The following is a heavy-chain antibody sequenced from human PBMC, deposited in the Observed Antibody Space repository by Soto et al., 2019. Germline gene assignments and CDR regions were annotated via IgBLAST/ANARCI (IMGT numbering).Heavy chain of an antibody. CDR2: ISAYSGNT. D-gene: IGHD3-10*01. CDR1: GYTFTSYG. J-gene: IGHJ6*03. V-gene: IGHV1-18*01. Sequence: GASVKVSCKASGYTFTSYGISWVRQAPGQGLERMGWISAYSGNTNYAQKLQGRVTMTTDTSTSTAYMELRSLRSDDTAVYYCARDPHGSGSYYINYYYYYYMDVWGKGTTVTVSS. CDR3: ARDPHGSGSYYINYYYYYYMDV.